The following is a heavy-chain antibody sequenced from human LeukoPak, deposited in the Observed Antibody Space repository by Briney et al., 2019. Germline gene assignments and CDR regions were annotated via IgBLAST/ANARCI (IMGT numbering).Heavy chain of an antibody. D-gene: IGHD3-3*01. Sequence: PSETLSLTCTVSGGSISSQHWSWIRQPPGKGLEWIGYIYYSGSPNYNPSLKSRVTISVDTSKNQISLKLSSVTAADTAVYYCARGGITISDYWGQGTLVTVSS. CDR3: ARGGITISDY. CDR2: IYYSGSP. V-gene: IGHV4-59*11. CDR1: GGSISSQH. J-gene: IGHJ4*02.